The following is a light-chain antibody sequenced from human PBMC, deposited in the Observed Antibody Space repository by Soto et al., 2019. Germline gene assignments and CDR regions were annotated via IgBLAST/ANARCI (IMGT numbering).Light chain of an antibody. CDR2: EDN. J-gene: IGLJ2*01. CDR1: SGSIASNY. CDR3: QSYDSSNQRV. Sequence: NFMLTQPHSGSESPGKTVTISCTGSSGSIASNYVQWYQQRPGSAPTTVIDEDNQRPSGVPDRVSGSIDSSSNSASRTISGLKTEDEADYYCQSYDSSNQRVFGGGTKLTVL. V-gene: IGLV6-57*02.